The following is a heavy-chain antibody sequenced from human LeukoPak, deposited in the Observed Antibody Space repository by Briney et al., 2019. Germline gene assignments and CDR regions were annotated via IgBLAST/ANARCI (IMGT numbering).Heavy chain of an antibody. D-gene: IGHD6-19*01. CDR1: GDSVSGNIVA. CDR2: TNYRSKWYN. Sequence: SRTLSLTCDISGDSVSGNIVAWNWIRQSPSRGLEWLGRTNYRSKWYNDYAVSARGQITINPDTSKNRFSLQLDSVTPEDTAVYYCARGSSGSFDYWGQGTLVTVSS. V-gene: IGHV6-1*01. J-gene: IGHJ4*02. CDR3: ARGSSGSFDY.